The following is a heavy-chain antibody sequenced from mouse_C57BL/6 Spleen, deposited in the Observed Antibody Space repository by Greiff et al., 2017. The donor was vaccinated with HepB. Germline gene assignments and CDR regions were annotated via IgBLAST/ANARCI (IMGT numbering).Heavy chain of an antibody. CDR1: GYTFTGYW. V-gene: IGHV1-9*01. CDR3: ARGIITTVVANYFDY. CDR2: ILPGSGST. D-gene: IGHD1-1*01. J-gene: IGHJ2*01. Sequence: QVQLQQSGAVLMKPGASVKLSCKATGYTFTGYWIEWVKQRPGHGLEWIGEILPGSGSTNYNEKFKGKATFTADTSSNTAYMQLSSLTTEDSAIYYCARGIITTVVANYFDYWGQGTTLTVSS.